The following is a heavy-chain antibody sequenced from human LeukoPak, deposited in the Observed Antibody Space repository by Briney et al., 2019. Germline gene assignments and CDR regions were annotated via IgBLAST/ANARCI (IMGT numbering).Heavy chain of an antibody. J-gene: IGHJ4*02. CDR1: VGPIDTHY. V-gene: IGHV4-4*07. CDR2: FSSSGSN. D-gene: IGHD6-19*01. CDR3: ARYAVAGSNLYFDY. Sequence: SETLSLTCTVSVGPIDTHYWSWIRQPAGKGLEWVGRFSSSGSNNYNPSRTSRVTMSVDTYNNQFSLKVTSVTAADTAVYYCARYAVAGSNLYFDYWGQGTLVTVSS.